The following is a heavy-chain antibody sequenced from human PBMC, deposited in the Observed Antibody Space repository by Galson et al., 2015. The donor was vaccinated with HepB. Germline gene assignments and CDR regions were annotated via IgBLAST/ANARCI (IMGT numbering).Heavy chain of an antibody. Sequence: SLRLSCAASGFTFSSYSMNWVRQAPGKGLEWVSYISSSSSTIYYADSVKGRFTISRDNAKNSLYLQMNSLRDEDTAVYYCARDQAGWELPPPFDYWGQGTLVTVSS. CDR2: ISSSSSTI. CDR1: GFTFSSYS. V-gene: IGHV3-48*02. D-gene: IGHD1-26*01. J-gene: IGHJ4*02. CDR3: ARDQAGWELPPPFDY.